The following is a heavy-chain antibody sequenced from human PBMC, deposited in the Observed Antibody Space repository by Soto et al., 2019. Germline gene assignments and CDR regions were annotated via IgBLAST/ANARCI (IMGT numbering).Heavy chain of an antibody. Sequence: QVQLVQSGAEVKKPGASVKVSCKASGYTFTSYGISWVRQAPGQGLEWMGWISAYNGNTNYAQKLQGRVTMTTDTATCTAYMELRSLRSDDTAVYYCAREIGSIAVGWFLRDYYYGMDVWGQGTTVTVSS. CDR1: GYTFTSYG. CDR2: ISAYNGNT. J-gene: IGHJ6*02. CDR3: AREIGSIAVGWFLRDYYYGMDV. D-gene: IGHD6-19*01. V-gene: IGHV1-18*01.